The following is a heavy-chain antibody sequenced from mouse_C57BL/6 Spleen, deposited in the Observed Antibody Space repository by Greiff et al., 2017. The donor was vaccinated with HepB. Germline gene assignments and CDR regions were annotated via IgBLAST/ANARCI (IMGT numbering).Heavy chain of an antibody. J-gene: IGHJ2*01. D-gene: IGHD1-1*01. CDR3: TRSYYYGSRFDY. Sequence: VQLQQSGAELVRPGASVTLSCKASGYTFTDYEMHWVKQTPVHGLEWIGAIDPETGGTAYNQKFKGKAILTADKSSSTAYMELRSLTSEDSAVYYCTRSYYYGSRFDYWGQGTTLTVSS. V-gene: IGHV1-15*01. CDR2: IDPETGGT. CDR1: GYTFTDYE.